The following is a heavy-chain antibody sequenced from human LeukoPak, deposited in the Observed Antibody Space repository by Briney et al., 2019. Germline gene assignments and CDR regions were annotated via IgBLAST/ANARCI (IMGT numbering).Heavy chain of an antibody. CDR2: VYYSGRT. Sequence: SSETLSLTCTVSGASISSSSHYWGWIRQPPGKELQWIASVYYSGRTNYNPSLKSRVTISVDTSEKQFSLQVNSVTAADTAVYYCARQGSAYYFDFWGQGLPATVSS. CDR3: ARQGSAYYFDF. D-gene: IGHD2-15*01. CDR1: GASISSSSHY. J-gene: IGHJ4*02. V-gene: IGHV4-39*01.